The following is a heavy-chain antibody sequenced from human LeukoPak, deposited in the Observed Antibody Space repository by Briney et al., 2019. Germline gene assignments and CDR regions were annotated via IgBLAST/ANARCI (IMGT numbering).Heavy chain of an antibody. CDR2: ISGSGGST. Sequence: GGSLRLSCAASGFTFSSYAMSWVRQAPGKGLEWVSAISGSGGSTYYADSVKGRFTISRDNSKNTLYLQMNTLKTEDTAVYYCTTAGSRILPSAPFDYWGQGTLVTVSS. CDR3: TTAGSRILPSAPFDY. J-gene: IGHJ4*02. D-gene: IGHD2/OR15-2a*01. CDR1: GFTFSSYA. V-gene: IGHV3-23*01.